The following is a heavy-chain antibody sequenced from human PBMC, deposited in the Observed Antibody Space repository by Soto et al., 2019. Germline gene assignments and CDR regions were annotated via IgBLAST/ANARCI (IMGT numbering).Heavy chain of an antibody. Sequence: ASVKVSCKASGYTFTTYYMHWVRQAPGQGLEWMGIISPDGGRTSYAQKFQGRVTMTRDTSTSAVYMELSSLRSEDTAVYYCARVPLKDSSGYYGYWGQGTLVTVSS. CDR3: ARVPLKDSSGYYGY. V-gene: IGHV1-46*01. J-gene: IGHJ4*02. D-gene: IGHD3-22*01. CDR1: GYTFTTYY. CDR2: ISPDGGRT.